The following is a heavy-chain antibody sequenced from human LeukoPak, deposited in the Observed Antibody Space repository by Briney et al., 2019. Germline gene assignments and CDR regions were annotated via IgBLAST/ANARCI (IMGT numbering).Heavy chain of an antibody. CDR2: ISYSGSS. V-gene: IGHV4-39*07. Sequence: PSETLSLTCTVSGDSITTNSYYWGWIRQPPGTGLDWIGTISYSGSSYYNPSLKSRVTISVDTSKNQFSLKLSSVTAADTAVYYCARDLSNYYDSSGWDAFDIWGQGTMVTVSS. J-gene: IGHJ3*02. CDR1: GDSITTNSYY. CDR3: ARDLSNYYDSSGWDAFDI. D-gene: IGHD3-22*01.